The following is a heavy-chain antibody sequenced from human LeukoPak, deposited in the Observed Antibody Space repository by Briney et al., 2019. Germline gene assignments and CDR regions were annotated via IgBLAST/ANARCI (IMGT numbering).Heavy chain of an antibody. V-gene: IGHV4-39*07. D-gene: IGHD5-18*01. Sequence: SETLSLTCTVSGGSISSSSYYWGWIRQPPGKGLEWIGSIYYSGSTYYNPSLKSRVTISVDTSKNQFSLKLSSVTAADTAVYYCARDTAMATGRAFDIWGQGTMVTVSS. CDR1: GGSISSSSYY. CDR3: ARDTAMATGRAFDI. J-gene: IGHJ3*02. CDR2: IYYSGST.